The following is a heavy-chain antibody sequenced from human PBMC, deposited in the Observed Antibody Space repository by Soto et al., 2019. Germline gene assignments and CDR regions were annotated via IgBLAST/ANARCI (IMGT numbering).Heavy chain of an antibody. J-gene: IGHJ4*02. D-gene: IGHD3-10*01. CDR3: ARVTVRGVNFDY. Sequence: QVQLQESGPGLVKPPQTLSLTCTVSGGSISSGGYYWSWIRQHPGKGLEWIGYIYYSGSTYYNPSLKSRFTISVDTSKNQFSLKLSSVTAADTAVYYCARVTVRGVNFDYWGQGTLVTVSS. V-gene: IGHV4-31*03. CDR2: IYYSGST. CDR1: GGSISSGGYY.